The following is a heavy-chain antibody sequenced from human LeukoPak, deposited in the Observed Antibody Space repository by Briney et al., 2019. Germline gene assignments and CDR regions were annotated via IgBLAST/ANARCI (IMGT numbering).Heavy chain of an antibody. CDR2: IYYSGST. CDR3: ARQRYSGSPTTFDY. Sequence: SETLSLTCTVSGGSISSYYWGWIRQPPGKGLEWIGSIYYSGSTYYNPSLKSRVTISVDTSKNQFSLKLSSVTAADTAVYYCARQRYSGSPTTFDYWGQGTLVTVSS. J-gene: IGHJ4*02. D-gene: IGHD1-26*01. CDR1: GGSISSYY. V-gene: IGHV4-39*01.